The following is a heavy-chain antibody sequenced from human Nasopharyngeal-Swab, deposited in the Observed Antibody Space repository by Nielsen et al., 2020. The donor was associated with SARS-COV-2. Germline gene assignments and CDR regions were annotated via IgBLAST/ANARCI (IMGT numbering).Heavy chain of an antibody. J-gene: IGHJ4*02. CDR2: IIESGPDT. V-gene: IGHV3-23*01. Sequence: GESLKISCAASGFNFRNFAMSWVRQAPGKGLEWVSGIIESGPDTYYADSVRGRSTIFRDNSKNTLFLQINSLSAEDTAVYYCVKDYTVHYYSLETDYYAPLDSWGPGTLVTVSS. CDR3: VKDYTVHYYSLETDYYAPLDS. CDR1: GFNFRNFA. D-gene: IGHD3-9*01.